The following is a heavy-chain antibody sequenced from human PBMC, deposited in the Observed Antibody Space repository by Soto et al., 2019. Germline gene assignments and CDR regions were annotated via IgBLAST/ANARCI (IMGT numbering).Heavy chain of an antibody. Sequence: QVQLVQSGVEVKKPGSAVKVSRKASGGTFNMYAMNWVRQAPGQGLEWMGGIIPIFDAPRYSQQFQGRVTITVDESTSTAYMELSSLRSDDTAIYYCTRSIGSGGVMGGFDYWGQGTLVTVSS. J-gene: IGHJ4*02. CDR1: GGTFNMYA. V-gene: IGHV1-69*01. CDR2: IIPIFDAP. CDR3: TRSIGSGGVMGGFDY. D-gene: IGHD3-16*01.